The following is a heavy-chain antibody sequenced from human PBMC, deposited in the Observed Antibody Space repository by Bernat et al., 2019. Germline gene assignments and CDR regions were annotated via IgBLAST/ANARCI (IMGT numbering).Heavy chain of an antibody. CDR2: IDFGGST. Sequence: QLQLQESGPGLVKPSETLSLTCTVSGCSISSNIYYWDWIRQPPGKGLEWIGSIDFGGSTYYNTSLKSRVTISVDTSKNQFSLKLSSVTAADTAVYYCARRGYSDYDLFDYWGQGTLVTVSS. D-gene: IGHD5-12*01. CDR1: GCSISSNIYY. V-gene: IGHV4-39*01. J-gene: IGHJ4*02. CDR3: ARRGYSDYDLFDY.